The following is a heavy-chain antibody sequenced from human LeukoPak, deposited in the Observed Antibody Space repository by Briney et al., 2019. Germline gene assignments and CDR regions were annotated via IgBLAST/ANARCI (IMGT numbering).Heavy chain of an antibody. V-gene: IGHV4-39*01. CDR1: GGSISRGNYY. CDR2: IDYSRTT. D-gene: IGHD1-1*01. CDR3: ARTDDLPQCAFYM. Sequence: PSETLSLTCTVSGGSISRGNYYWGWLRQTPGKGLQWIGNIDYSRTTYYNPSLKSRLTMSVDTSKNQFSLKMTSVAAADTAIYYCARTDDLPQCAFYMWGHGSKVTVSS. J-gene: IGHJ3*02.